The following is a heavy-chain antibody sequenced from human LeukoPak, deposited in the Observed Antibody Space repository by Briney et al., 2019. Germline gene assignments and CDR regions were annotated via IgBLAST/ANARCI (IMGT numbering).Heavy chain of an antibody. CDR1: GFTFSSYS. J-gene: IGHJ4*02. Sequence: GGSLRLSCAASGFTFSSYSMTWVRQAPGKGLEWVSSISSSSSYIYYADSVKGRFTISRDNAKNSLYLQMNSLRAEDTAVYYCARDSGYETSLDYWGQGNLATVSS. V-gene: IGHV3-21*01. D-gene: IGHD5-12*01. CDR2: ISSSSSYI. CDR3: ARDSGYETSLDY.